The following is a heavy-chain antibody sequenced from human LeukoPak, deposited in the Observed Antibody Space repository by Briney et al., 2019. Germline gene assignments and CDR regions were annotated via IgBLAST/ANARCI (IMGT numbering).Heavy chain of an antibody. Sequence: SETLSLTCAVYGGSFSGYYWRWIRQPPGKGLKWIGEINHSGSTNYNPSLKSRVTISVDTSKNQFSLKLSSVTAADTAVYYCARGPGPDFTFAFDYWGQGTLVTVSS. CDR3: ARGPGPDFTFAFDY. V-gene: IGHV4-34*01. J-gene: IGHJ4*02. CDR1: GGSFSGYY. CDR2: INHSGST.